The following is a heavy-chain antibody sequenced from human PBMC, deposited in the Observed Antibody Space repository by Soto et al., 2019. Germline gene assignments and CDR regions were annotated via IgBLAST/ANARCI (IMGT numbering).Heavy chain of an antibody. Sequence: GGSLRLSCAASGFTFSSYAMSWVRQAPGKGLEWVSAISGSGGSTYYADSVKGRFTISRDNSKNTLYLQMNSLRAEDTAVYYCAKDQGRAAAGPRDYFDYWGQGTLVTVSS. CDR2: ISGSGGST. D-gene: IGHD6-13*01. V-gene: IGHV3-23*01. CDR1: GFTFSSYA. J-gene: IGHJ4*02. CDR3: AKDQGRAAAGPRDYFDY.